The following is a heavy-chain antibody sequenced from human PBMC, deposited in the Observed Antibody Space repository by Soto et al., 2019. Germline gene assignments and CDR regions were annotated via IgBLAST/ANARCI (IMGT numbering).Heavy chain of an antibody. CDR1: GGTFSSYA. J-gene: IGHJ6*02. D-gene: IGHD2-2*01. V-gene: IGHV1-69*13. CDR3: ARKVVPAAIDSYYYGMDV. Sequence: ASVKVSCKASGGTFSSYAISWVRQAPGQGLEWMGGIIPIFGTANYAQKFQGRVTVTADESTSTAYMELSSLRSEDTAVYYCARKVVPAAIDSYYYGMDVWGQGTTVTVSS. CDR2: IIPIFGTA.